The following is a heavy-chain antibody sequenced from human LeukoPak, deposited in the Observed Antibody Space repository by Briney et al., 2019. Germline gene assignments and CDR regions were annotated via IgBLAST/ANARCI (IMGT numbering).Heavy chain of an antibody. Sequence: GGSPRLSCAASAFTFNTYWMHWVRQVPGRGLEWVSRINGDESSTNYADSVKGRFTISRDNAKDTLYLHMNSLTAEDTAVYYCARGAKWAYYFDYWGQGTTVTVSS. J-gene: IGHJ4*03. V-gene: IGHV3-74*01. CDR3: ARGAKWAYYFDY. CDR2: INGDESST. CDR1: AFTFNTYW. D-gene: IGHD1-26*01.